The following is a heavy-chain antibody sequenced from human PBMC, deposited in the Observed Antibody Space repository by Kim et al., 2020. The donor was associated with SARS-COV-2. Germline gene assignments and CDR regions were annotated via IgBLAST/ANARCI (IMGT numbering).Heavy chain of an antibody. CDR2: ISGSGGST. Sequence: GGSLRLSCAASGFTFSSYAMSWVRQAPGKGLEWVSAISGSGGSTYYADSVKGRFTISRDNSKNTLYLQMNSLRAEDTAVYYCAKDQPDWDCSTSCWSDAFGIWGQGTMVTVSS. V-gene: IGHV3-23*01. CDR1: GFTFSSYA. D-gene: IGHD2-2*01. J-gene: IGHJ3*02. CDR3: AKDQPDWDCSTSCWSDAFGI.